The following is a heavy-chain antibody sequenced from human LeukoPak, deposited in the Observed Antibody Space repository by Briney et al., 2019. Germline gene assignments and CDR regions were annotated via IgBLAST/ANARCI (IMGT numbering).Heavy chain of an antibody. D-gene: IGHD5-18*01. CDR3: AKYEGGGGCSYGYGYYYYYMDV. J-gene: IGHJ6*03. Sequence: GGSLRLSCAASGFIFSDYAMSWVRQAQGPGLGMVSAISGNGGRTNYANPSQGRFTISRDNSKDALYLQMNSLRAEDTAVYYCAKYEGGGGCSYGYGYYYYYMDVWGKGTTVTVSS. V-gene: IGHV3-23*01. CDR2: ISGNGGRT. CDR1: GFIFSDYA.